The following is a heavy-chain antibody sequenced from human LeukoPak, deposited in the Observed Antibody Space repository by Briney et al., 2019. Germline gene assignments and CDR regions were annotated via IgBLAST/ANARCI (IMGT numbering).Heavy chain of an antibody. D-gene: IGHD6-6*01. CDR1: GGTFSSYA. J-gene: IGHJ5*02. CDR2: IIPIFGTA. V-gene: IGHV1-69*13. CDR3: ARDFVIGSSPYWFDP. Sequence: SVKVSCKASGGTFSSYAISWVRQAPGQGLEWMGGIIPIFGTANYAQKFQGRVTITADESTSTAYMELSSLRSEDTAVYYCARDFVIGSSPYWFDPWGQGTLVTVSS.